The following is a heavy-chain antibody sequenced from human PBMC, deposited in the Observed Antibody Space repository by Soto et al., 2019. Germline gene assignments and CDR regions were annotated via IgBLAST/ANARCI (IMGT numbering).Heavy chain of an antibody. CDR1: GFSFHYYA. CDR3: VKDDRDCSSNSCYGSDFHYYGMDV. CDR2: ISWNSGSM. J-gene: IGHJ6*02. D-gene: IGHD2-2*01. V-gene: IGHV3-9*01. Sequence: GGSLRLSCAASGFSFHYYAMHWVRQAPGKGLEWVSGISWNSGSMDYADSVKGRFTISRDNAKNSLYLQMNGLTAEDTAFYYCVKDDRDCSSNSCYGSDFHYYGMDVWGQGTKVTVSS.